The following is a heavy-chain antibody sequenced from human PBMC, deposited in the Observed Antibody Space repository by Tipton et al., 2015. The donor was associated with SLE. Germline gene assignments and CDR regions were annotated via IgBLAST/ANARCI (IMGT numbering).Heavy chain of an antibody. D-gene: IGHD6-13*01. CDR1: GFTFSSYE. CDR3: ARVRQQLVPYYFDY. Sequence: GSLRLSCAASGFTFSSYEMNWVRQAPGKGLEWVSYISSSGSTIYYADSVKGRFTISRDNAKNSLYLQMNSLRAEDTAVYYCARVRQQLVPYYFDYWGQGTLVTVSS. V-gene: IGHV3-48*03. CDR2: ISSSGSTI. J-gene: IGHJ4*02.